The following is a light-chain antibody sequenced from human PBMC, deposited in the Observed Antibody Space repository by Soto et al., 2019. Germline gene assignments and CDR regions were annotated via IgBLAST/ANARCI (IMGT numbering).Light chain of an antibody. V-gene: IGKV3-20*01. Sequence: EIVLTQSPGTLSLSPGERATLSCRASQSFSSSYLAWYQQKPGQAPRLLIYGASSRATGIPGRFSGSGSGTDFTLTISRLEPEDCAVYYCQQYGSSVYTFGQGTKLEIK. CDR1: QSFSSSY. J-gene: IGKJ2*01. CDR2: GAS. CDR3: QQYGSSVYT.